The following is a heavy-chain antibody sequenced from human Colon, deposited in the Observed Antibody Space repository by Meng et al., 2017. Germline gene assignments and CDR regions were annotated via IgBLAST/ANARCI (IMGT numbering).Heavy chain of an antibody. D-gene: IGHD4-17*01. J-gene: IGHJ4*02. CDR3: ARGPTTYFDY. CDR2: IYYSGST. Sequence: QGPVQDCGPGLVKPSQTLSLTCTVSGGSHSSGDYDLSWIRQPPGKGLEWIGYIYYSGSTYYNPSLKSRVTISVDTSKNQFSLKLSSVTAADTAVYYCARGPTTYFDYWGQGTLVTVSS. V-gene: IGHV4-30-4*01. CDR1: GGSHSSGDYD.